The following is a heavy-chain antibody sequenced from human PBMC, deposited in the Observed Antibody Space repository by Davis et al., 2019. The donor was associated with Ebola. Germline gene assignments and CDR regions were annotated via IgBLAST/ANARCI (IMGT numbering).Heavy chain of an antibody. CDR3: ARITMVRGETNYYYYYGMDV. V-gene: IGHV3-23*01. Sequence: GESLKISCAASGFTFSSYAMSWVRQAPGKGLGWVSAISGSGGTTYYADSVKGRFTISRDNAKNSLYLQMNSLRDEDTAVYYCARITMVRGETNYYYYYGMDVWGQGTTVTVSS. J-gene: IGHJ6*02. CDR2: ISGSGGTT. CDR1: GFTFSSYA. D-gene: IGHD3-10*01.